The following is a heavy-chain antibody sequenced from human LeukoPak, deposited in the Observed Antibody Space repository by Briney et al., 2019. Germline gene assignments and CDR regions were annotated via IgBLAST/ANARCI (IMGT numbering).Heavy chain of an antibody. CDR3: ARHLSGSYSGLDY. J-gene: IGHJ4*02. V-gene: IGHV4-39*01. CDR2: IYYSGST. Sequence: PSETLSLTCTVSGGSISSRTYFWGWIRQPPGKGLEWIGSIYYSGSTYYNPSLKSRVTISVDTSKNQFSLKLSSVTAADTAVYYCARHLSGSYSGLDYWGQGTLVTVSS. D-gene: IGHD1-26*01. CDR1: GGSISSRTYF.